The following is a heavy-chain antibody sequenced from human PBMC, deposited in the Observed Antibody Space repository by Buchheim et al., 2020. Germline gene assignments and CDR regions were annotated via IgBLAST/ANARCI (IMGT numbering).Heavy chain of an antibody. CDR1: GFTFSSFA. Sequence: EVQLLESGGGLVQPGGSLRLSCAASGFTFSSFAMSWVRQAPGKGLEWVSVISANGEKTSYTDSAKGRFTISRNNSKNKLFLQMNSLRAEDTAVYYCAKFRISGNPYEFDYWGQGTL. CDR3: AKFRISGNPYEFDY. V-gene: IGHV3-23*01. D-gene: IGHD4-23*01. CDR2: ISANGEKT. J-gene: IGHJ4*02.